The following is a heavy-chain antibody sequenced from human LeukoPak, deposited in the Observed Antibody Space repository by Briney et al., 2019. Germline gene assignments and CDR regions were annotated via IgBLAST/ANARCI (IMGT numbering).Heavy chain of an antibody. CDR1: GYTFTGYY. Sequence: ASVKVSCTASGYTFTGYYMHWVRQAPGQGLEWMGWINPNSGGTNYAQKFQGRVTMTRDTSISTAYMELSRLRSDDTDVYYCARAYIGLLWFGELTYGMDVWGQGTTVTVSS. V-gene: IGHV1-2*02. J-gene: IGHJ6*02. CDR2: INPNSGGT. D-gene: IGHD3-10*01. CDR3: ARAYIGLLWFGELTYGMDV.